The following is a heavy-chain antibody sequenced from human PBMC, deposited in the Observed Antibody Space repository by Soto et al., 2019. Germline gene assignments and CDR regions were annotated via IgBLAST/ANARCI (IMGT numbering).Heavy chain of an antibody. CDR3: ARDPASSMDV. D-gene: IGHD6-25*01. Sequence: ESGGGVVQPGRSLRLSCAASGYTFSSHGMHWVRQGPGKGLEWVAVIWYDGSKKYYAGSVKGRFTISRDDSKNTLFLEMNSLRVEDTAVYYCARDPASSMDVWGQGTTVIVSS. CDR2: IWYDGSKK. CDR1: GYTFSSHG. J-gene: IGHJ6*02. V-gene: IGHV3-33*01.